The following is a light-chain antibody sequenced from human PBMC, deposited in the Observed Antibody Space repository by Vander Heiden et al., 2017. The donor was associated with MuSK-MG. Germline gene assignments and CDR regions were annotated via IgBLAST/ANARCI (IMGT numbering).Light chain of an antibody. Sequence: DIQMTQSPSSLSASVVDRVTITCQASQDISNYLNWYQQKPGKAPKLLIYDASNLETGVPSRFSGSGSGTDFTFTISSLQPEDIATYYCQQYDNLPFTFGPGTKVXIK. J-gene: IGKJ3*01. V-gene: IGKV1-33*01. CDR3: QQYDNLPFT. CDR1: QDISNY. CDR2: DAS.